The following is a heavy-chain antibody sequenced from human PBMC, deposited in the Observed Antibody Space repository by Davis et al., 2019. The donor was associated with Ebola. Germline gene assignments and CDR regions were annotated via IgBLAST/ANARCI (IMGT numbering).Heavy chain of an antibody. CDR1: GGSMSLSY. J-gene: IGHJ4*02. D-gene: IGHD2-15*01. Sequence: PSETLSLTCTVSGGSMSLSYWSWIRQPPGKGLAWIGYVYYTGTTSYNPPLKSRVTISLDSSRNQFSLILTSVSAADTAIYYCAGAGGQGGGTLRFWGQGTLVTVSS. CDR2: VYYTGTT. V-gene: IGHV4-59*01. CDR3: AGAGGQGGGTLRF.